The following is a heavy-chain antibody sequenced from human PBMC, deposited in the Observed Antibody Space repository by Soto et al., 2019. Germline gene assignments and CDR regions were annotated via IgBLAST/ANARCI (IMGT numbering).Heavy chain of an antibody. CDR1: GASISSSNW. CDR2: IYHIGHT. V-gene: IGHV4-4*02. Sequence: PSETLSLTCAVSGASISSSNWWSWVRQPPGKGLEWIGEIYHIGHTNYNPSLESRVTISVDKSKNQFSLRLSSVTAADTALYDCARVYYDSSGYYPFDYWGQGTLVIVSS. J-gene: IGHJ4*02. CDR3: ARVYYDSSGYYPFDY. D-gene: IGHD3-22*01.